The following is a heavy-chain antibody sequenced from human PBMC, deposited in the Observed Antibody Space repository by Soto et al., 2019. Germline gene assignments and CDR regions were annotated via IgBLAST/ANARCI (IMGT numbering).Heavy chain of an antibody. CDR2: ITSSGGST. Sequence: QVQLVESGGGLVKPGGSLRLSCAASGFTFRNYYMTWMRQTPGKGLEWISTITSSGGSTYYAASVKGRVTISRDNANNSLYLQMTGPRAEDTALYYCARDKYTNSVNYFDLWGQGTLVTVSS. CDR1: GFTFRNYY. J-gene: IGHJ5*02. CDR3: ARDKYTNSVNYFDL. V-gene: IGHV3-11*01. D-gene: IGHD6-6*01.